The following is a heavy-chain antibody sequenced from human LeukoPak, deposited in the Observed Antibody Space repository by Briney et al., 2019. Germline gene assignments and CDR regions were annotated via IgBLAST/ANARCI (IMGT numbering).Heavy chain of an antibody. Sequence: GGSLRLSCAAPGFTFSSYWMSWVRQAPGKGLEWVANIKQDGSEKYYVDSVKGRFTISRDNAKNSLYLQMNSLRAEDTAVYYCARGRLGHFDYWGQGTLVTVSS. J-gene: IGHJ4*02. CDR1: GFTFSSYW. CDR3: ARGRLGHFDY. CDR2: IKQDGSEK. V-gene: IGHV3-7*03.